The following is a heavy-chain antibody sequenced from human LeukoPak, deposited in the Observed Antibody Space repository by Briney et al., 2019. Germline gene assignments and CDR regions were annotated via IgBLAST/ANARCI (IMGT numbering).Heavy chain of an antibody. D-gene: IGHD2-15*01. V-gene: IGHV4-4*07. CDR3: ARDSSYGNYYYYMDV. CDR1: GGSISSHY. CDR2: IYTSGST. J-gene: IGHJ6*03. Sequence: PSETLSLTCTVSGGSISSHYWSRIRQPAGKGLEWIGRIYTSGSTNSNPSLKSRVTMSVDTSKNQFSLKLSSVTAADTAMYYCARDSSYGNYYYYMDVRGKGTTVTVSS.